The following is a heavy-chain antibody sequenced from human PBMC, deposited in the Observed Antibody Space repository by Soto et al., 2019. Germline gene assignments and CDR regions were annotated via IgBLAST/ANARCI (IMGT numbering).Heavy chain of an antibody. Sequence: SETLCVRCSFPDVSITVSYWSWIRQPPGKTLDRIGYVYHSGTTPYNPSLKSRVSISVDTSKNQFSLRLTSVIAADTAVYYCARDMPYGAGSIAGCDYWGQGIMFTVSS. CDR1: DVSITVSY. D-gene: IGHD1-26*01. V-gene: IGHV4-59*01. CDR3: ARDMPYGAGSIAGCDY. CDR2: VYHSGTT. J-gene: IGHJ4*02.